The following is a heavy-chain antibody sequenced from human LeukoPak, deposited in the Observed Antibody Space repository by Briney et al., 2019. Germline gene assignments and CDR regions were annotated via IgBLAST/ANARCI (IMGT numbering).Heavy chain of an antibody. J-gene: IGHJ6*04. Sequence: GGSLRLSCAASGITFSSYEMNWVRQAPGKGLEWVSYISSSGSTIYYADSVKGRFTISRDNAKNSLYLQMNSLRAEDTAVYYCAELGITMIGGVWGKGTTVTISS. D-gene: IGHD3-10*02. CDR3: AELGITMIGGV. CDR2: ISSSGSTI. CDR1: GITFSSYE. V-gene: IGHV3-48*03.